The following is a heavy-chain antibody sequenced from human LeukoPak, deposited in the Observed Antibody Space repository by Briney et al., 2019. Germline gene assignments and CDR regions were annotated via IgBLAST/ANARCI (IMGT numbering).Heavy chain of an antibody. D-gene: IGHD2-2*02. CDR3: ARGRYCSSTSCYRRGYYYYGMDV. CDR2: IYHSGST. V-gene: IGHV4-30-2*01. J-gene: IGHJ6*02. Sequence: PSQTLSLTCAVSGGSTSSGGYSWSWIRQPPGKGLEWIGYIYHSGSTYYNPSLKSRVTISVDRSKNQFSLKLSSVTAADTAVYYCARGRYCSSTSCYRRGYYYYGMDVWGQGTTVTVSS. CDR1: GGSTSSGGYS.